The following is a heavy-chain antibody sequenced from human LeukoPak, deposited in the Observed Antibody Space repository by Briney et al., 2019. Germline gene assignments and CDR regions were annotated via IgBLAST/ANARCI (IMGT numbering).Heavy chain of an antibody. Sequence: PGGSLRLSCAASGFTFSSYGMHWVRQAPGKGLEWVAVIWCDGSNKYYADSVKGRFTISRDNSKNTLYLQMNSLRAEDTAVYYCARNENSGWGYFDYWGQGTLVTVSS. CDR1: GFTFSSYG. D-gene: IGHD5-12*01. J-gene: IGHJ4*02. V-gene: IGHV3-33*01. CDR2: IWCDGSNK. CDR3: ARNENSGWGYFDY.